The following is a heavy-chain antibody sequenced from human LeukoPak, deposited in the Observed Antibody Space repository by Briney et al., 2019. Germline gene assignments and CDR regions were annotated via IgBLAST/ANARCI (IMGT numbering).Heavy chain of an antibody. CDR1: GFTFSRFT. J-gene: IGHJ4*02. CDR2: ISFDGDMR. Sequence: GRSLRLSCAASGFTFSRFTMHWVRQAPGKGLEWVTVISFDGDMRYYAESVKGRFTISRDNSKNTLYLQMDSLRAADTAVYFCARGDYYDGSGTYVYYFDYWGQGTLVTVSS. V-gene: IGHV3-30-3*01. CDR3: ARGDYYDGSGTYVYYFDY. D-gene: IGHD3-10*01.